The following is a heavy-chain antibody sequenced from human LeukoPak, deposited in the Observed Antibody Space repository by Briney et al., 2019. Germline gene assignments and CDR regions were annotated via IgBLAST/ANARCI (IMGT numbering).Heavy chain of an antibody. Sequence: PGGSLRLSCAASGSTFSSYSMDWVRQAPGKGMEWVSSISSSSSYIYYADSVKGRFTISRHNAKNSLYLQMNSLRAEDTAVYYCARDKYTIYWGQGTLVTVSS. J-gene: IGHJ4*02. CDR2: ISSSSSYI. CDR1: GSTFSSYS. D-gene: IGHD1-1*01. V-gene: IGHV3-21*01. CDR3: ARDKYTIY.